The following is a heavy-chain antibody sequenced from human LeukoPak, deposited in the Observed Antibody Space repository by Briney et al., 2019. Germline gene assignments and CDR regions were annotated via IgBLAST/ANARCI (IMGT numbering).Heavy chain of an antibody. D-gene: IGHD6-19*01. CDR1: GFTFSSYA. CDR2: ISDSGDYT. Sequence: AGGSLRLSCAASGFTFSSYAMSWVRQAPGKGLEWVSAISDSGDYTYYADSVEGRFTISRDNSNNTLYLQMKTLSPEDTAVYYCAKDQRAVAGTCFDNWGQGTLVTVSS. CDR3: AKDQRAVAGTCFDN. V-gene: IGHV3-23*01. J-gene: IGHJ4*02.